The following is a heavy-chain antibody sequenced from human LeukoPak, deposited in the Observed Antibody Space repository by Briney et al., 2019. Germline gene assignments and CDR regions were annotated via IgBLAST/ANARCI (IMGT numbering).Heavy chain of an antibody. CDR2: IDHSGTNAGT. CDR3: AKNWGPLDM. J-gene: IGHJ3*02. V-gene: IGHV3-23*05. CDR1: GFTFSDFS. D-gene: IGHD3-16*01. Sequence: PSGSLRLCCAASGFTFSDFSMTWVRQAPGKGLEWVSSIDHSGTNAGTYYADSVKGRFTISRDNSKNTLCLQLNSLRADDTAVYYCAKNWGPLDMRGQGTMV.